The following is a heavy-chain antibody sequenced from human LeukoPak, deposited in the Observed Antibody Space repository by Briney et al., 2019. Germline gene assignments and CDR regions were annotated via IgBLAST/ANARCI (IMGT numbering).Heavy chain of an antibody. CDR1: GYSISSGYY. Sequence: SETLSLTCTVSGYSISSGYYWGWIRQPPGKGLEWIGSIYHSGSTYYNPSLKSRVTISVDTSKNQFSLKLSSVTAADTAVYYCASYLGSAFDIWGQGTMVTVSS. D-gene: IGHD1-26*01. J-gene: IGHJ3*02. CDR3: ASYLGSAFDI. CDR2: IYHSGST. V-gene: IGHV4-38-2*02.